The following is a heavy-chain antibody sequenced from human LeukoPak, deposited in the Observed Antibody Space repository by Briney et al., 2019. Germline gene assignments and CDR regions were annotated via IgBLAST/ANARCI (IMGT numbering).Heavy chain of an antibody. CDR3: ARGRGYDRRNGMDV. CDR1: GGSISSYY. Sequence: SETLSLTCTVSGGSISSYYWSWIRQPPGKGLEWIGYIYYSGSTNYNPSLKSRVTISVDTSKNQFSLKLSSVTAADTAVYYCARGRGYDRRNGMDVWGQGTTVTVSS. V-gene: IGHV4-59*01. J-gene: IGHJ6*02. CDR2: IYYSGST. D-gene: IGHD5-12*01.